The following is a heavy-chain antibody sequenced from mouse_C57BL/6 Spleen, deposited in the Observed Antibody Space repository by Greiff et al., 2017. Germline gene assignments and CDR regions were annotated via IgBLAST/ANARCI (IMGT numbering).Heavy chain of an antibody. CDR3: ARGITTVVAPLMDY. D-gene: IGHD1-1*01. J-gene: IGHJ4*01. Sequence: QVQLQQSGAELVKPGASVKISCKASGYAFSSSWMNWVKQRPGKGLEWIGQIYPGDGDTNYNGKFKGKATLTADKSSSTAYMQLSSLTSEDSAVYFCARGITTVVAPLMDYWGQGTSVTVSS. CDR1: GYAFSSSW. CDR2: IYPGDGDT. V-gene: IGHV1-80*01.